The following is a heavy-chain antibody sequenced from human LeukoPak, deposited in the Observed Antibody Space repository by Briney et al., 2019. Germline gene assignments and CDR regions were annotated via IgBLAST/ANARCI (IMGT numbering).Heavy chain of an antibody. CDR1: GFILSNYE. V-gene: IGHV3-48*01. J-gene: IGHJ4*02. CDR2: ISSSSSTI. Sequence: GGSLRLSCAASGFILSNYEMNWVRQAPGKGLEWVSYISSSSSTIYYADSVKGRFTISRDNAKNSLYLQMNSLRAEDTAVYYCARDRPRPGYDSSGYYYSDYFDYWGQGTLVTVSS. CDR3: ARDRPRPGYDSSGYYYSDYFDY. D-gene: IGHD3-22*01.